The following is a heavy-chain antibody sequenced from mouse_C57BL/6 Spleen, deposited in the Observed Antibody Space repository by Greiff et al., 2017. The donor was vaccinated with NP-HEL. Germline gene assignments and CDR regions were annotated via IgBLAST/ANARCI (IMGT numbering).Heavy chain of an antibody. Sequence: VKLMESGPGLVAPSQSLSITCTVSGFSLTSYGVHWVRQPPGKGLEWLVVIWSDGSTTYNSALKSRLSISKDNSKSQVFLKMNSLQTDDTAMYYCARHGDVYGNYEGAMDYWGQGTSVTVSS. J-gene: IGHJ4*01. CDR2: IWSDGST. V-gene: IGHV2-6-1*01. CDR3: ARHGDVYGNYEGAMDY. D-gene: IGHD2-1*01. CDR1: GFSLTSYG.